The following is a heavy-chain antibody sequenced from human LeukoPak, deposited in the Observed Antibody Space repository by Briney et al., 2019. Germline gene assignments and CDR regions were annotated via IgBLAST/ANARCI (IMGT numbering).Heavy chain of an antibody. J-gene: IGHJ4*02. CDR3: ARGISGATRFDY. Sequence: SETLSLTCTVSGGSITSYYWSWIRQPAGKGLEWIGRIYTTGSTYYNHFLKSRVTMAVDTSKNQFSLKLSSVTAADTAVYYCARGISGATRFDYWGQGTLVTVSS. CDR2: IYTTGST. CDR1: GGSITSYY. V-gene: IGHV4-4*07. D-gene: IGHD7-27*01.